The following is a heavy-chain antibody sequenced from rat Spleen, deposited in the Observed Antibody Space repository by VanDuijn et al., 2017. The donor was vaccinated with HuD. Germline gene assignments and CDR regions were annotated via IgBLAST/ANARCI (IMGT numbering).Heavy chain of an antibody. V-gene: IGHV5-20*01. CDR2: ISYDGGST. CDR1: GFTFSNYG. Sequence: EVQLVESGGGLVQPGRSMKLSCAASGFTFSNYGMAWVRQAPKKGLEWVAYISYDGGSTYYRDSVKGRFTISRDNAKSTLYLQMDSLRSEDTATYYCTTGVSYGYNFDYWGQGVMVTVSS. D-gene: IGHD1-9*01. CDR3: TTGVSYGYNFDY. J-gene: IGHJ2*01.